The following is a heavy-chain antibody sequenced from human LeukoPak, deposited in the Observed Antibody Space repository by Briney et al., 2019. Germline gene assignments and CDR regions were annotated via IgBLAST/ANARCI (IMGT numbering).Heavy chain of an antibody. V-gene: IGHV5-51*01. Sequence: GESLKISCKGSGYTFTSYWLGWVRQMPGKGLEWMGIIYPGDSDTRYSPSFQGQVTISADRSISTAYLQWSSLKASDTATYYCARSEGAALNALDIWGQGTMVTVTS. J-gene: IGHJ3*02. CDR1: GYTFTSYW. CDR3: ARSEGAALNALDI. D-gene: IGHD1-26*01. CDR2: IYPGDSDT.